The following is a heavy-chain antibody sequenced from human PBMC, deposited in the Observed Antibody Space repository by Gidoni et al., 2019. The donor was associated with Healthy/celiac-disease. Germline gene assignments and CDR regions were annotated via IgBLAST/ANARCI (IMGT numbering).Heavy chain of an antibody. Sequence: QVQLQQWGAGLLKPSETLSLTCAVYGGSFSGYYWSWIRQPPGKGLEWIGEINHSGSTNYNPSRKSRVTISVDTSKNQFSLKLSSVTAADTAVYYCARGGRGRAFDIWGQGTMVTVSS. D-gene: IGHD3-10*01. CDR3: ARGGRGRAFDI. V-gene: IGHV4-34*01. CDR1: GGSFSGYY. J-gene: IGHJ3*02. CDR2: INHSGST.